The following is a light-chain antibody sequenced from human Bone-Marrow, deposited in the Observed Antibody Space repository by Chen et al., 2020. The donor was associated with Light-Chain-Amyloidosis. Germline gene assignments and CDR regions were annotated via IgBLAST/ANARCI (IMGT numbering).Light chain of an antibody. J-gene: IGKJ4*01. CDR2: GAS. V-gene: IGKV3-20*01. Sequence: EIVLTQSPGTLSLSPGERATLSCRASQSVSSSYLAWYQQKPGRAPRLLIYGASSRATGIPDRFSGSGSGTDFTLTIGRLEPEDFAVYYCQQYGSSPLTFGGGTKVEIK. CDR1: QSVSSSY. CDR3: QQYGSSPLT.